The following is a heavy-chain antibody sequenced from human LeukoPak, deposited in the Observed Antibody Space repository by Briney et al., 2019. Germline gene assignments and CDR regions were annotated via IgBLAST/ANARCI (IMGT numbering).Heavy chain of an antibody. CDR3: AKEWYYYGSGSYLKPYYYDY. V-gene: IGHV3-48*01. D-gene: IGHD3-10*01. Sequence: PGGSLRLSCAASGFTFSSYSMNWVRQAPGKGLEWVSYISSSTNTIYYADSVKGRFTISRDSAKNSLYLQMNSLRAEDTAVYYCAKEWYYYGSGSYLKPYYYDYWGQGTLVTVSS. J-gene: IGHJ4*02. CDR2: ISSSTNTI. CDR1: GFTFSSYS.